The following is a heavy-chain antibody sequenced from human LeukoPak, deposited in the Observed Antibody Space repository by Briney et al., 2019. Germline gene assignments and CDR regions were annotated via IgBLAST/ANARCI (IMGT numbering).Heavy chain of an antibody. V-gene: IGHV3-23*01. CDR2: ISGSGGST. D-gene: IGHD5-12*01. CDR3: AKDVRLRSHDY. J-gene: IGHJ4*02. CDR1: GFTFSSYA. Sequence: RGSLRLSCAASGFTFSSYAMSWVRQAPGEGLEWVSAISGSGGSTYYADSVKGRFTISRDNSKNTLYLQMNSLRAEDTAVYYCAKDVRLRSHDYWGQGTLVTVSS.